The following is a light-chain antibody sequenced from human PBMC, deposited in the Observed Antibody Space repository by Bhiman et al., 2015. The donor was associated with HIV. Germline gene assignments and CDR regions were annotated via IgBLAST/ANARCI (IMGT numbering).Light chain of an antibody. V-gene: IGLV1-47*01. J-gene: IGLJ1*01. Sequence: QSVLTQPPSASGTPGQRVTISCSGSSSNIGSNYVYWYQQLPGTTPKLLIYRNNQRPSGVPDRFSGSKSGTSASLAISGLRSEDEADYYCCSFTGDTHLYVFGSGTTVTVL. CDR2: RNN. CDR3: CSFTGDTHLYV. CDR1: SSNIGSNY.